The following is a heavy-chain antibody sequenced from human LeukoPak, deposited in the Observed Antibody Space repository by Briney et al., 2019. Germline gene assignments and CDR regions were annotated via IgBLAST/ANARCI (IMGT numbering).Heavy chain of an antibody. V-gene: IGHV4-59*01. CDR3: AREAAAGFDY. Sequence: SETLSLTCTVSGGSISSYYWSWIRQPPGKGLEWIGYIYYSGSTNYNPSLKSRVAISVDTSKNQFSLKLSSVTAADTAVYYCAREAAAGFDYWGQGTLVTVSS. CDR1: GGSISSYY. D-gene: IGHD6-13*01. CDR2: IYYSGST. J-gene: IGHJ4*02.